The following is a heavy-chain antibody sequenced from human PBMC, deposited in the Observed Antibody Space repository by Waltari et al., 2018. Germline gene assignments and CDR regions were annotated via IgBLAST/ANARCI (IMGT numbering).Heavy chain of an antibody. CDR3: VRRHWEAGYYRDQ. V-gene: IGHV4-38-2*01. CDR2: RDHSGGT. Sequence: QVQLQESGPGLVNPSETLSLTCAVSGIPVNSGFFWGWIRQAPGVGLEWMGRRDHSGGTYYNPALGTRVTISRDTSRNQFSLKVRSVTAADTAVYYCVRRHWEAGYYRDQWGPGTLVTVSS. D-gene: IGHD3-9*01. CDR1: GIPVNSGFF. J-gene: IGHJ4*02.